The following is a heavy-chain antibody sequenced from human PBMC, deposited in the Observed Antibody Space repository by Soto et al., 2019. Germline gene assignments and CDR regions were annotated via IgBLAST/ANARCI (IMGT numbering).Heavy chain of an antibody. CDR1: GGSISSRNYY. V-gene: IGHV4-39*01. CDR2: MHYSGSP. J-gene: IGHJ4*02. D-gene: IGHD3-22*01. Sequence: SETLSLTCTVSGGSISSRNYYWGWIRQPPGKGLEWIGSMHYSGSPYDNPSLKSRVTISVDTSKNQFSLKLTSVTATDTAVYFCARLLYDRSGYYYFDFWGQGIPVTVSS. CDR3: ARLLYDRSGYYYFDF.